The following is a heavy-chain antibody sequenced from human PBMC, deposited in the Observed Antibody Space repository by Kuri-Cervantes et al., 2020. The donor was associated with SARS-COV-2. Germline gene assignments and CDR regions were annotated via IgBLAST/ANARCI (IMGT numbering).Heavy chain of an antibody. D-gene: IGHD3-22*01. J-gene: IGHJ4*02. Sequence: GESLKISCAASGFTFSSYSMNWVRQAPGKGLEWVSYISSSSSTICYADSVKGRFTISRDNAKNSLYLQMNSLRDEDTAVYYCAREGYYDSSGYFDYWGQGTLVTVSS. CDR1: GFTFSSYS. V-gene: IGHV3-48*02. CDR3: AREGYYDSSGYFDY. CDR2: ISSSSSTI.